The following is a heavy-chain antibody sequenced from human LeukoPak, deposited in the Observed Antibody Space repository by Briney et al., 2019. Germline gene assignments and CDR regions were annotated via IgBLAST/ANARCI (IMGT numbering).Heavy chain of an antibody. CDR2: INHSGST. J-gene: IGHJ4*02. CDR1: GGSFSGYY. CDR3: ARGSSGFWSGYFYY. Sequence: SETLSLTCADYGGSFSGYYWSWIRQPPGKGLEWIGEINHSGSTNYNPSLKSRVTISVDTSKNQFSLKLSSVTAADTAVYYCARGSSGFWSGYFYYWGQGTLVTVSS. D-gene: IGHD3-3*01. V-gene: IGHV4-34*01.